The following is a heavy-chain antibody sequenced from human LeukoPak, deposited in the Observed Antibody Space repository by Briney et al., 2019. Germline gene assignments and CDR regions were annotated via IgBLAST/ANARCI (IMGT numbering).Heavy chain of an antibody. CDR3: AKEMGTTYYYYGMDV. Sequence: GRSLRLSCAASSFTFSSYGMHWVRQAPGKGLEWVAVISYDGSNKYYADSVKGRFTISRDNSKNTLYLQMNSLRAEDTAVYYCAKEMGTTYYYYGMDVWGQGTTVTVSS. CDR2: ISYDGSNK. D-gene: IGHD7-27*01. J-gene: IGHJ6*02. V-gene: IGHV3-30*18. CDR1: SFTFSSYG.